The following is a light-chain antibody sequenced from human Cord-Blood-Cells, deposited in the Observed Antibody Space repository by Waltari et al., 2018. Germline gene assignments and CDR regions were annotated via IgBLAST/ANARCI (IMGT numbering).Light chain of an antibody. V-gene: IGKV1-12*01. Sequence: DIQMTQSPSSVSASVGDRVTITCRASQGISRWLAWYQQKPEKAPKLLIYAASSLQSGVPSRFSGSGYGTDFTLTISSLQAEDFATYYRQQANSFPLTFGGGTKVEIK. CDR1: QGISRW. CDR3: QQANSFPLT. CDR2: AAS. J-gene: IGKJ4*01.